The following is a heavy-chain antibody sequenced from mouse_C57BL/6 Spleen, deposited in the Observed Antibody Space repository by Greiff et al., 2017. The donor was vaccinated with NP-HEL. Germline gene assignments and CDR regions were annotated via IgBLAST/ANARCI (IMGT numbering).Heavy chain of an antibody. V-gene: IGHV1-52*01. CDR1: GYTFTSYW. CDR2: IDPSDSET. J-gene: IGHJ3*01. CDR3: AGYYGGLAY. Sequence: VQLQQPGAELVRPGSSVKLSCKASGYTFTSYWMHWVKQRPIQGLEWIGNIDPSDSETHYNQKFKDKATLTVDKSSSTAYMQRSSLTSEDSAVYYCAGYYGGLAYWGQGTLVTVSA. D-gene: IGHD1-1*01.